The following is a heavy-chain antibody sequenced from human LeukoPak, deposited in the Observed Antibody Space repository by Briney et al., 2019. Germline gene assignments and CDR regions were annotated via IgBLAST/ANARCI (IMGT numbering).Heavy chain of an antibody. CDR1: GFNFHRYT. J-gene: IGHJ4*02. Sequence: GGSLRLSCATSGFNFHRYTIHWVRHAPGKGLEWVSLAGWAGGTTYYSDSVKGRFTISRDSGRNSVYLQMNSLTTDDTAFYFCAKELDTMFFDYWGQGALVTVSS. V-gene: IGHV3-43*01. D-gene: IGHD3-10*02. CDR2: AGWAGGTT. CDR3: AKELDTMFFDY.